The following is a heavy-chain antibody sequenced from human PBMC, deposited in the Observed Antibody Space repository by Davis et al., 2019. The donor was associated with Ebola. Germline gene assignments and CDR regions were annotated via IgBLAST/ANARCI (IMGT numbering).Heavy chain of an antibody. D-gene: IGHD3-22*01. CDR3: ARGSLSDSSPIDY. V-gene: IGHV4-39*01. CDR1: GGSIISSDYY. J-gene: IGHJ4*02. CDR2: FYYSGIT. Sequence: SETLSLTCTVFGGSIISSDYYWGWIRQSPGKGLEWIGSFYYSGITFYNPSLKSRVTISVDTSKNQFSLKLSSVTAADTAVYYCARGSLSDSSPIDYWGQGTLVTVSS.